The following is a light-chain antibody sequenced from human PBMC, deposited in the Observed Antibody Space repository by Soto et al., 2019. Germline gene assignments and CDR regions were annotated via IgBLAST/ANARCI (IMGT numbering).Light chain of an antibody. CDR2: GAS. V-gene: IGKV3-20*01. Sequence: EIVLTQSPGTLSLSPGEGATRSCRASQSVTSDYLAWYQQKPGQAPRLLIYGASSRATGIPDRFSGSGSGTDFTLTISRLEPEDLAVYYCQQYGGAPFTFGPGIKVDIQ. CDR1: QSVTSDY. J-gene: IGKJ3*01. CDR3: QQYGGAPFT.